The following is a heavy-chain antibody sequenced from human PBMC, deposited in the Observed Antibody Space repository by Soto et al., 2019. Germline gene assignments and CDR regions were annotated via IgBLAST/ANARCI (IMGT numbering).Heavy chain of an antibody. CDR2: ISTSGGTT. J-gene: IGHJ4*02. Sequence: EVQLLESGGGLVQPGGSLRLSCAASGFTFSSYAMIWVRQAPGKGLGWVSAISTSGGTTYYADSVKGRSTISRDDSKNTLKLQMNSLRAVDTAVYYCASSSLAVAGTTYYFDYCGQGTMVTVSS. V-gene: IGHV3-23*01. CDR3: ASSSLAVAGTTYYFDY. D-gene: IGHD6-19*01. CDR1: GFTFSSYA.